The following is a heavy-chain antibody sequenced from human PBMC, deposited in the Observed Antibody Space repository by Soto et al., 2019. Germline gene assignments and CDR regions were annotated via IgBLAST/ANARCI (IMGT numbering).Heavy chain of an antibody. V-gene: IGHV1-69*13. J-gene: IGHJ5*02. Sequence: GASVKVSCKASGGTFSRYAISWVRQAPGQGLEWMGGIIPLFGKANYAQKFQGRVTITADESTSTAYMELSSLRAEDTAVYYCAKDPPRRRVVVAAHPALSTNWFDPWGQGTLVTVSS. CDR2: IIPLFGKA. CDR3: AKDPPRRRVVVAAHPALSTNWFDP. D-gene: IGHD2-15*01. CDR1: GGTFSRYA.